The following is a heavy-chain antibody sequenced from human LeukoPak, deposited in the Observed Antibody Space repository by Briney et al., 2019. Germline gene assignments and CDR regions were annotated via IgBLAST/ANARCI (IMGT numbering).Heavy chain of an antibody. CDR1: GFTFSSYS. D-gene: IGHD1-26*01. J-gene: IGHJ3*01. CDR2: ISSSSSTI. Sequence: GGSLRLSCAASGFTFSSYSMNWVRQAPGKGLEWVSYISSSSSTIYYADSVKGRFTISRDNAKNSLYLQMNSLRAEDTAVYYCASTGRGSSPPFWGQGTMVTVSS. CDR3: ASTGRGSSPPF. V-gene: IGHV3-48*04.